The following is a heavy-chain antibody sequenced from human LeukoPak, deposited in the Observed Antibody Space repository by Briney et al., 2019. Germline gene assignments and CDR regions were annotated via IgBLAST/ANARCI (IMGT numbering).Heavy chain of an antibody. CDR3: VSATTSDASDI. V-gene: IGHV4-59*08. CDR1: GGSISSYY. Sequence: SETLSLTCTVSGGSISSYYWSWIRQPPGKGLEWIGYIYYSGSTNYNPSLKSRVTISVETSKNQFSLKLSSVTAADTAVYYCVSATTSDASDIWGQGTMVTVSS. D-gene: IGHD2-2*01. CDR2: IYYSGST. J-gene: IGHJ3*02.